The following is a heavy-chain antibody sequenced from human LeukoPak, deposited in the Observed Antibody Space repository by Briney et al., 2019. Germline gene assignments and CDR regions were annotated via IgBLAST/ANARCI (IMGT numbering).Heavy chain of an antibody. CDR3: ARAGRRDGYNTDY. D-gene: IGHD5-24*01. J-gene: IGHJ4*02. CDR1: GFTFSSYS. Sequence: GGSLRLSCAASGFTFSSYSMNWVRQAPEKGLEWVSSISSSSSYIYYADSVKGRFTISRDNAKNSLYLQMNSLRAEDTAVYYCARAGRRDGYNTDYWGQGTLVTVSS. CDR2: ISSSSSYI. V-gene: IGHV3-21*01.